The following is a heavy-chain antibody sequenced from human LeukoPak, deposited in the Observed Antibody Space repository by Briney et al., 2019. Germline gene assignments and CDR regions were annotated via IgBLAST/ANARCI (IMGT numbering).Heavy chain of an antibody. D-gene: IGHD3-10*01. V-gene: IGHV3-48*01. CDR1: GFSFSSYN. Sequence: PGGSLRLSCAASGFSFSSYNMNWVRQAPGEGLEWISYISSTRPTIYYADSVKGRFTISRDNTKNLLYLEMNSLRAEDTAMYFCVRDVGAVRGEVYFDYWGQGTLVTVSS. CDR3: VRDVGAVRGEVYFDY. J-gene: IGHJ4*02. CDR2: ISSTRPTI.